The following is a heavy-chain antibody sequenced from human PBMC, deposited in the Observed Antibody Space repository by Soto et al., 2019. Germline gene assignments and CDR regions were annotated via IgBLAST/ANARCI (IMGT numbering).Heavy chain of an antibody. J-gene: IGHJ5*02. CDR3: ARETKTYCSSGSCKWFDA. CDR1: GGSISGDGSY. Sequence: QLKESGPGLVKTSQTLSLTCSVSGGSISGDGSYWAWIRQDPGKGLEWIGYIYYSGTTYYNPPLRSRASISVDTSRSQFSLRLNSVNAADTAIYYCARETKTYCSSGSCKWFDAWGQGILVAVSS. D-gene: IGHD2-15*01. CDR2: IYYSGTT. V-gene: IGHV4-31*03.